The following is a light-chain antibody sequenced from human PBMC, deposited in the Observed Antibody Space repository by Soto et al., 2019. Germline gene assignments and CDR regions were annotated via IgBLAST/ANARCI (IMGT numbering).Light chain of an antibody. V-gene: IGKV1-39*01. CDR2: AAS. Sequence: DIQMTQSPSSLSASVGDRVTITCRPSQSISSYLNWYQQKPGKAPKLLIYAASSLQSGVPSRFSGSGSGTDFTLTISSLQPEDFATYYCQQSYSTRVTFGPGTKVDIK. CDR3: QQSYSTRVT. J-gene: IGKJ3*01. CDR1: QSISSY.